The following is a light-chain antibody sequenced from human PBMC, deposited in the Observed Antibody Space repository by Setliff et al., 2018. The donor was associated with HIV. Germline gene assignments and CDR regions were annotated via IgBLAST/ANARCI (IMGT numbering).Light chain of an antibody. Sequence: ALAQPASVSGSPGQSITISCTGTSSDVGGYNYVSWYQQHPGKAPKLMIYEVTNRPSGISNRFSGSKSGNTASLTISGLQAEDEADYYCSSYTIRNTLLFGTGTKVTVL. CDR3: SSYTIRNTLL. CDR1: SSDVGGYNY. V-gene: IGLV2-14*01. CDR2: EVT. J-gene: IGLJ1*01.